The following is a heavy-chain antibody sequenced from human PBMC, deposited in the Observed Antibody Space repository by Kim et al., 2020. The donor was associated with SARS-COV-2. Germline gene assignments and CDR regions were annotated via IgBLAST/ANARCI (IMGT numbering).Heavy chain of an antibody. D-gene: IGHD1-26*01. CDR1: VDSISIYY. V-gene: IGHV4-59*13. Sequence: SETLSLHCSVSVDSISIYYWSWIRQSPGKGLEWIGYISYTGSTNYNPSLQSRVTISRDTSKTHFSLRLSSVTAADTGVYYCARELRGAGHYYLDSWGQGILVTVSS. CDR2: ISYTGST. J-gene: IGHJ4*02. CDR3: ARELRGAGHYYLDS.